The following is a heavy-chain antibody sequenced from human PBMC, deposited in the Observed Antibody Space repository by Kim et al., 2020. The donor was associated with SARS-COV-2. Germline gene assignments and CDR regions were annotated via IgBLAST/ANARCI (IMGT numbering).Heavy chain of an antibody. D-gene: IGHD3-16*01. CDR2: IIPILGIA. CDR1: GGTFSSYT. V-gene: IGHV1-69*04. J-gene: IGHJ4*02. Sequence: SVKVSCKASGGTFSSYTISWVRQAPGQGLEWMGRIIPILGIANYAQKFQGRVTITADKSTSTAYMELSSLRSEDTAVYYCAREGDGEMAFDYWGQGTLVTVSS. CDR3: AREGDGEMAFDY.